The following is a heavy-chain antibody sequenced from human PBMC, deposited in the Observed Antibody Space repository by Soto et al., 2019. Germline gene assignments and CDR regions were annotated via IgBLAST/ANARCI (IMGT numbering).Heavy chain of an antibody. CDR1: GFTFSNFW. CDR2: IKNDGSEK. CDR3: ARAHPLN. Sequence: WGSLRLSCEASGFTFSNFWMSWVRQAPGKGLEWVANIKNDGSEKYYVDSVKGRFTISRDNTKNSVYLQMNSLRAEDTAVYYCARAHPLNWGQGSLVTSPQ. D-gene: IGHD2-8*01. J-gene: IGHJ4*02. V-gene: IGHV3-7*04.